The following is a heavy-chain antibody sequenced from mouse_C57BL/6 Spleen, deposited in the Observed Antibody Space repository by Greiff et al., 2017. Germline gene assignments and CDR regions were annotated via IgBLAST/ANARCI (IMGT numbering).Heavy chain of an antibody. Sequence: EVQVVESGAELVRPGASVKLSCTASGFNFTDYYMHWVKQRPKQGLEWIGWIDPENGDTEYASKFQGKATITADTSYNTAYLQLSSLTSEDTGVYYETTTSYWGQGTLVTVSA. CDR3: TTTSY. CDR1: GFNFTDYY. V-gene: IGHV14-4*01. CDR2: IDPENGDT. J-gene: IGHJ3*01.